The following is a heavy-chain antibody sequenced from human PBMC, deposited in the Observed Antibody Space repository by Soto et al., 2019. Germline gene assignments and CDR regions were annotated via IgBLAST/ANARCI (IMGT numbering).Heavy chain of an antibody. CDR1: GGSFSGYY. V-gene: IGHV4-34*01. CDR3: ARDSSPYYDFWSGFYTYFDY. Sequence: SETLSLTCAVYGGSFSGYYWTLIRQPPGTGLEWIGEINHSGSTNYNPSLKSRVTISVDTSKNQFSLKLTSVTADDTAVYYCARDSSPYYDFWSGFYTYFDYWGQGALVTVSS. CDR2: INHSGST. D-gene: IGHD3-3*01. J-gene: IGHJ4*02.